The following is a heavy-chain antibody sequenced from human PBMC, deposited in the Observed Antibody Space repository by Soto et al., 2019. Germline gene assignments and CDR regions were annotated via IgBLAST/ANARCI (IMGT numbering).Heavy chain of an antibody. CDR2: INHSGST. CDR3: ARALKFCSGGSCYPFYYYYYYMDV. V-gene: IGHV4-34*01. J-gene: IGHJ6*03. D-gene: IGHD2-15*01. Sequence: PSETLSLTCAVYGGSFSGYYWSWIRQPPGKGLEWIGEINHSGSTNYNPSLKSRVTISLDTSKNQFSLKLSSVTAADTAVYYCARALKFCSGGSCYPFYYYYYYMDVWGKGTTVTVSS. CDR1: GGSFSGYY.